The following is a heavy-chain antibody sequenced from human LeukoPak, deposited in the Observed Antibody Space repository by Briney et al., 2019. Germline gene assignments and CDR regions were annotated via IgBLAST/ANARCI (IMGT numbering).Heavy chain of an antibody. CDR1: GYTFTGYY. D-gene: IGHD5-12*01. CDR2: INPNSGGT. Sequence: ASVKVSCKASGYTFTGYYMHWVRQAPGQGLEWMGWINPNSGGTNYAQKFQGRVTMTRDTSISTAYMELSRLRSDDTAVYYCAREYERGYSGYDSHDPPDYWGQGTLVTVSS. J-gene: IGHJ4*02. CDR3: AREYERGYSGYDSHDPPDY. V-gene: IGHV1-2*02.